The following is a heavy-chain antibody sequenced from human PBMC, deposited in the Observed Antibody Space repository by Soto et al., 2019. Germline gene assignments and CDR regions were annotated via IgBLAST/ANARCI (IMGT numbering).Heavy chain of an antibody. CDR1: GYIFKNYG. V-gene: IGHV1-18*01. CDR2: IYPKEDRA. CDR3: ARDLVAAAGYFDY. D-gene: IGHD6-13*01. Sequence: ASVKVSCKTSGYIFKNYGISWVRQAPGQGLEWLGWIYPKEDRANIAQNFQGRVTLTTDTPTSTAYIELRSLRSEDTAVYYCARDLVAAAGYFDYWGQGTLVTVSS. J-gene: IGHJ4*02.